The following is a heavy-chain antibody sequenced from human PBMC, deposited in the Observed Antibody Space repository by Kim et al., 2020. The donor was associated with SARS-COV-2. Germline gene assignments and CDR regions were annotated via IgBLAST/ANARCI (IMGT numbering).Heavy chain of an antibody. D-gene: IGHD3-3*01. V-gene: IGHV3-7*01. CDR3: VSCPDFWTGPSF. Sequence: GGSLRLSCAASGFIFSIYWMSWVRQAPGKGLEWVANIKQDGIEKYYVDSVKGRFTISRDNAKRSLYPQMNSLRVEDTAVYYCVSCPDFWTGPSFWGQGTLVTVSS. CDR1: GFIFSIYW. J-gene: IGHJ4*02. CDR2: IKQDGIEK.